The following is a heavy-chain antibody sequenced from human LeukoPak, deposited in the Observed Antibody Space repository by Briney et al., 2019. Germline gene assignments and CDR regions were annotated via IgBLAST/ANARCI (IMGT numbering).Heavy chain of an antibody. V-gene: IGHV1-18*01. J-gene: IGHJ6*03. CDR2: ISAYNGNT. Sequence: ASVKVSCKASGYTFTSYGISWVRQAPGQGLEWMGWISAYNGNTNYAQKFQGRVTMTRDTSISTAYMDLSRLRSDDTAVYYCARDAIAAAGTQLPYYYYYMDVWGKGTTVTISS. CDR1: GYTFTSYG. D-gene: IGHD6-13*01. CDR3: ARDAIAAAGTQLPYYYYYMDV.